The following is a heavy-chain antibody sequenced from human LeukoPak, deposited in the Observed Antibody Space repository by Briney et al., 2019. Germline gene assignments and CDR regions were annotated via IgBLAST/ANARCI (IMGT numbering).Heavy chain of an antibody. J-gene: IGHJ5*02. CDR1: GGSISSGGYY. D-gene: IGHD3-3*01. CDR3: ARDVLRFLEWFPAPEYNWFDP. Sequence: SETLSLTCTVSGGSISSGGYYWSWIRQPPGKGLEWIGEINHSGSTNYNPSLKSRVTISVDTSKNQFSLKLSSVTAADTAVYYCARDVLRFLEWFPAPEYNWFDPWGQGTLVAVSS. V-gene: IGHV4-39*07. CDR2: INHSGST.